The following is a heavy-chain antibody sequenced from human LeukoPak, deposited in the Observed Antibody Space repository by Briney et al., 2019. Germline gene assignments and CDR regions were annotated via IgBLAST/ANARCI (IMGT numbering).Heavy chain of an antibody. D-gene: IGHD2-15*01. J-gene: IGHJ4*02. Sequence: ASVKVSCKASGYTFTGYYMHWVRQAPGQGLEWMGWINPNSGGTNYAQKFQGRVTMTRDTSISTAYMELSRLRSDDTAVYYCARSRYCSGGSCYSNYFDYWGQGTLVTVSS. V-gene: IGHV1-2*02. CDR3: ARSRYCSGGSCYSNYFDY. CDR2: INPNSGGT. CDR1: GYTFTGYY.